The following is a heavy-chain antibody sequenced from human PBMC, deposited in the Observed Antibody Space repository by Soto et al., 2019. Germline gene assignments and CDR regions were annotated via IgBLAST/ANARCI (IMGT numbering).Heavy chain of an antibody. D-gene: IGHD3-10*01. CDR1: GYTFTTYG. J-gene: IGHJ4*02. CDR2: ISPYYGYT. Sequence: QVQMVQSGAEVKKPGASVKVSCKASGYTFTTYGLSWVRQAPGQGLEWMGWISPYYGYTKYAQKVQDRVTMTTDTATSTAYMELRSLGSDDTAVYYCVRDEEVIRGVVSLAYWGQGTLVTVSS. CDR3: VRDEEVIRGVVSLAY. V-gene: IGHV1-18*01.